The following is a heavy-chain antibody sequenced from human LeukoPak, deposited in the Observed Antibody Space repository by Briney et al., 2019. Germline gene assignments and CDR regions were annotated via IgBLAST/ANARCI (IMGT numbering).Heavy chain of an antibody. J-gene: IGHJ6*02. CDR3: ARDVVVVPAATNYGMDV. CDR2: INHRGRT. D-gene: IGHD2-2*01. CDR1: GGSFSDY. V-gene: IGHV4-34*01. Sequence: NPSETLSLTCAVYGGSFSDYWGWIRQPPVKGLEWIGAINHRGRTYYNPSLKSRVTIPVDTSKNQFSLNLSSVTAADTAVYYCARDVVVVPAATNYGMDVWGQGTTVTVSS.